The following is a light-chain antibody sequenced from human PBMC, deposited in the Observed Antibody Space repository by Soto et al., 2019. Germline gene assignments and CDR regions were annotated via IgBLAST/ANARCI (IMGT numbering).Light chain of an antibody. J-gene: IGKJ2*01. CDR1: QSIGTS. CDR2: GVF. Sequence: DIQMTQSPSSLSASVGDRVTITCRASQSIGTSLNWYQQKPGKAPKLLIYGVFSLQSGVPSRFSGSGSGTDFPLTISSLQPEDFAVYYCQQSSSTPPTFGQGTKVEIK. V-gene: IGKV1-39*01. CDR3: QQSSSTPPT.